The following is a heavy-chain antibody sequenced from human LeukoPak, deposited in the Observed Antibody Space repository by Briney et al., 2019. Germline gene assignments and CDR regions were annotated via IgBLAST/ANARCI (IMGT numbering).Heavy chain of an antibody. V-gene: IGHV4-59*01. CDR1: GGSISSYY. CDR2: IYYSGST. Sequence: SETLSLTCAVSGGSISSYYWSWIRQPPGKGLEWIGYIYYSGSTNYNPSLKSRVTISVDTSKNQFSLKLSSVTAADTAVYYCARGTYYYDSSGYSFDYWGQGTLVTVSS. D-gene: IGHD3-22*01. CDR3: ARGTYYYDSSGYSFDY. J-gene: IGHJ4*02.